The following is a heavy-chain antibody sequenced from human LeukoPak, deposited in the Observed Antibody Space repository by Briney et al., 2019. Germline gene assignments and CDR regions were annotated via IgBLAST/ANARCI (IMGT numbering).Heavy chain of an antibody. CDR1: GFTFSSYG. Sequence: PGGSLRLSCAASGFTFSSYGMHWVRQAPGKGLEWVAFIRYDGSNKYYADSVKGRFTISRDNSKNTLYLQMNSLRAEDTAVCYCAKADYGDYNFDYWGQGTLVTVSS. D-gene: IGHD4-17*01. CDR2: IRYDGSNK. V-gene: IGHV3-30*02. J-gene: IGHJ4*02. CDR3: AKADYGDYNFDY.